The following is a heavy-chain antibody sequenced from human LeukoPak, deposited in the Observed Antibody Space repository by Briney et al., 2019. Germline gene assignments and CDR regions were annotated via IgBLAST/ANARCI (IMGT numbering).Heavy chain of an antibody. CDR1: GYTFTSYD. CDR3: ARAGYYDILTGLDAFDI. J-gene: IGHJ3*02. D-gene: IGHD3-9*01. CDR2: MNPNSGNT. Sequence: ASVTVSCKASGYTFTSYDINWVRQATGQGLEWMGWMNPNSGNTGYAQKFQGRVTMTRNTSISTAYMELSSLRSEDTAVYYCARAGYYDILTGLDAFDIWGQGTMVTVSS. V-gene: IGHV1-8*01.